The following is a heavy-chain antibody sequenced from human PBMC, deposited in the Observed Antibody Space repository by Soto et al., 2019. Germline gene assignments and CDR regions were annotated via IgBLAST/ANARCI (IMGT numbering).Heavy chain of an antibody. Sequence: QVQLQQSGPGLVKPSQTLSLTCAISGDSVSSNSAAWNWIRQSPSRGLEWLGRTYYRSKWYNDYAVSVKSRITINPDTSKNQFSLQLNSVTPEDTAVYYCARIPIAAAGTSTLKGFDYWGQGTLVTVSS. V-gene: IGHV6-1*01. CDR2: TYYRSKWYN. D-gene: IGHD6-13*01. J-gene: IGHJ4*02. CDR1: GDSVSSNSAA. CDR3: ARIPIAAAGTSTLKGFDY.